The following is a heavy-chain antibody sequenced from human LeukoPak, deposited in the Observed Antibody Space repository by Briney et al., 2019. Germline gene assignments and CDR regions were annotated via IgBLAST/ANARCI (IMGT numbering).Heavy chain of an antibody. J-gene: IGHJ4*02. CDR2: ISSSSTI. CDR1: GFTFSSYW. V-gene: IGHV3-48*01. CDR3: AREPGVYATFY. D-gene: IGHD2-8*01. Sequence: GGSLRLSCAASGFTFSSYWMNWVRQAPGKGLEWVSYISSSSTIYYADSVKGRFTISRDNAKNSLYLQMNSLRAEDTAVYYCAREPGVYATFYWGQGTLVTVSS.